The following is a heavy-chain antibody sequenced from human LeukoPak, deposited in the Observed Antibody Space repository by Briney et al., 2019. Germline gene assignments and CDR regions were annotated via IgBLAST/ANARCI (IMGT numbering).Heavy chain of an antibody. CDR3: SPLGSGVDY. CDR1: GFIFYNYA. Sequence: PGGSLRLSCAASGFIFYNYAMSWVRQAPGKGLEWASVIGVSGGTTYYADSVKGRFTISRDNSKNTLYLEINSLRAEDTAVYYCSPLGSGVDYWGQGTLVTVTS. V-gene: IGHV3-23*01. J-gene: IGHJ4*02. CDR2: IGVSGGTT. D-gene: IGHD6-19*01.